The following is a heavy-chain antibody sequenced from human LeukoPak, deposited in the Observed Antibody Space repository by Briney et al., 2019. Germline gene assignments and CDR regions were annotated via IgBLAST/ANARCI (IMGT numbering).Heavy chain of an antibody. CDR1: GGSIRSYY. V-gene: IGHV4-59*08. CDR3: ASGYSGYDPFFDY. Sequence: SDTLSLTCTVSGGSIRSYYWIWIPQPPGKGLEGLGYIYYSWSTNYNPSLKSRVTISVDTSKNQLYLKLSSVTAADTAVYYCASGYSGYDPFFDYWGQGTLVTVSS. D-gene: IGHD5-12*01. J-gene: IGHJ4*02. CDR2: IYYSWST.